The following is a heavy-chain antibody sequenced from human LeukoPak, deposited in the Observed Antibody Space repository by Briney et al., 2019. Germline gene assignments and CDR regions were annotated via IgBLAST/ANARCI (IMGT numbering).Heavy chain of an antibody. D-gene: IGHD5-18*01. V-gene: IGHV1-2*02. CDR2: INPNSGGT. Sequence: GASVNVSCKASGYTFTAYYMHWLRQAPGQGLEWMGWINPNSGGTNYAQKFQGRVTMTRDTSISTAYMELSRLRSDDTAVYYCAREGLYSYGSRYYYYSYREVGGKGTTVTVSS. CDR3: AREGLYSYGSRYYYYSYREV. CDR1: GYTFTAYY. J-gene: IGHJ6*03.